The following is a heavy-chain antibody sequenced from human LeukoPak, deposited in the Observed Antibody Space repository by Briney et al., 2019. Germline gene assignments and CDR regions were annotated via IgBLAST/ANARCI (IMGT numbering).Heavy chain of an antibody. Sequence: SETLSLTCAVYGGSFSGNYWSWIRQPPGKGLEWIGEINHSGSTNYNPSLKSRVTISVDTSKNQFSLKLSSVTAADTAVYYCARIAVAGEHFDYWGQGTLVTVSS. D-gene: IGHD6-19*01. CDR1: GGSFSGNY. J-gene: IGHJ4*02. CDR3: ARIAVAGEHFDY. V-gene: IGHV4-34*01. CDR2: INHSGST.